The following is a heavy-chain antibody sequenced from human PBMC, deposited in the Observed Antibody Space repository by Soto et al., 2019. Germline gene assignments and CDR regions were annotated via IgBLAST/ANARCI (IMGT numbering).Heavy chain of an antibody. Sequence: ASVKVSCKASGYTFTSYGINWVRQAPGQGLEWMGWISAYNGNTNYAQKLQGRVTMTTDTSTSTAYMELRSLRSDDTAVYYCARDTTISSSWYYYYGMDVWGQGTTVTVSS. V-gene: IGHV1-18*01. CDR1: GYTFTSYG. J-gene: IGHJ6*02. D-gene: IGHD6-13*01. CDR2: ISAYNGNT. CDR3: ARDTTISSSWYYYYGMDV.